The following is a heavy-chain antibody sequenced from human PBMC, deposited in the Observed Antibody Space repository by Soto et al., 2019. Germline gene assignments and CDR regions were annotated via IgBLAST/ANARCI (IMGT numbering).Heavy chain of an antibody. V-gene: IGHV3-30*18. CDR2: ISYDGSNK. D-gene: IGHD3-22*01. CDR3: AKASYDSKTYYYYGMDV. Sequence: VGSLRLSCAASGFTFSSYGMHWVRQAPGKGLEWVAVISYDGSNKYYADSVKGRFTISRDNSKNTLYLQMNSLRAEDTAVYYCAKASYDSKTYYYYGMDVWGQGTTVTVSS. J-gene: IGHJ6*02. CDR1: GFTFSSYG.